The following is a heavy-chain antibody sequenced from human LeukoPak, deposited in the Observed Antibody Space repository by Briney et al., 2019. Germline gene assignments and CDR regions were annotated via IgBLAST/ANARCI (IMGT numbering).Heavy chain of an antibody. Sequence: XTXSGFTFGDYAXXWVRQXPGKXXXXXXFIRSKAYGGTTEYAASVKGRFTISRDDSKSIAYLQMNSLKTEDTAVYYCTRVVPAAKGGDYWGQGTLVTVSS. CDR2: IRSKAYGGTT. J-gene: IGHJ4*02. CDR3: TRVVPAAKGGDY. D-gene: IGHD2-2*01. CDR1: GFTFGDYA. V-gene: IGHV3-49*04.